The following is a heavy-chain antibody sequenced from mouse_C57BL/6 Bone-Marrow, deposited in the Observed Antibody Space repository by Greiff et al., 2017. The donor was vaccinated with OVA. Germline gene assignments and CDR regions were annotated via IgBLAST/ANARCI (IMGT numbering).Heavy chain of an antibody. CDR2: IDPENGDT. V-gene: IGHV14-4*01. D-gene: IGHD1-1*01. Sequence: VQLQQSGAELVRPGASVKLSCTASGFNFKDDYMHWVKQRPEQGLEWIGWIDPENGDTEYASKFQGKATITADTSSNTAYLQLSSLTSEDTAVYYCTTYYGSSFHWYFDVWGTGTTVTVSS. J-gene: IGHJ1*03. CDR1: GFNFKDDY. CDR3: TTYYGSSFHWYFDV.